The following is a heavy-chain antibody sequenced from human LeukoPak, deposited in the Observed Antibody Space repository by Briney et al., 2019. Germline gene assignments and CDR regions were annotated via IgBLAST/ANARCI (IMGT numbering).Heavy chain of an antibody. CDR2: IDSDGSST. V-gene: IGHV3-74*01. J-gene: IGHJ4*02. Sequence: GGSLRLSCAASGFTFSSYWMHWVRQAPGKGLVWVSRIDSDGSSTIYADSVKGRFTISRDNSKNTLYLQMNSLRAEDTAVYYCAKSMVRGVSLLDYWGQGTLVTVSS. CDR1: GFTFSSYW. D-gene: IGHD3-10*01. CDR3: AKSMVRGVSLLDY.